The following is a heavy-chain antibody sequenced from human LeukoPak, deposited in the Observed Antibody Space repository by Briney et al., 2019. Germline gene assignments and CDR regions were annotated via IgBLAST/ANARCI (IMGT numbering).Heavy chain of an antibody. Sequence: SETLSLTCAVSGGSITSSNRWSWVRQPPGKGLEWIGEIYYTGNTNYNPSLKSQVTISVDKSNNQFSLNLSSVTAADTAVYYCAKSNAWDWFDPWGQGTLVTVSS. J-gene: IGHJ5*02. CDR1: GGSITSSNR. D-gene: IGHD4-11*01. CDR3: AKSNAWDWFDP. V-gene: IGHV4-4*02. CDR2: IYYTGNT.